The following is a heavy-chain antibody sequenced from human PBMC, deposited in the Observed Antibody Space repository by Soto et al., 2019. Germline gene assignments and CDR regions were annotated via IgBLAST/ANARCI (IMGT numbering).Heavy chain of an antibody. V-gene: IGHV4-31*02. CDR2: IYYSGST. Sequence: PSETLSLTCTVSGGSISSVGYYWSWIRQHPGKGLEWIGYIYYSGSTYYNPSLKSRVTISVDTSKNQFSLKLSSVTAADTAVYYCARVGLLDYDSSVNFDYWGQGTLVTVSS. J-gene: IGHJ4*02. D-gene: IGHD3-22*01. CDR1: GGSISSVGYY. CDR3: ARVGLLDYDSSVNFDY.